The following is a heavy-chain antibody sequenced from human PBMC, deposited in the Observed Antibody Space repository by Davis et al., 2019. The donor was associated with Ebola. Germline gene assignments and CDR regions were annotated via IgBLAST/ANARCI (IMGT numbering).Heavy chain of an antibody. V-gene: IGHV3-21*01. CDR2: INSRGSFV. J-gene: IGHJ4*02. Sequence: PGGSLRLSCAASGFTFSGYTMHWVRQAPGKGLEWVSSINSRGSFVYYADSVKGRFTISRDNAKDSLYLQMNSLRAEDTAVYYCAKRVRVAALGPSSFEYWGQGTLVTVSS. D-gene: IGHD6-13*01. CDR3: AKRVRVAALGPSSFEY. CDR1: GFTFSGYT.